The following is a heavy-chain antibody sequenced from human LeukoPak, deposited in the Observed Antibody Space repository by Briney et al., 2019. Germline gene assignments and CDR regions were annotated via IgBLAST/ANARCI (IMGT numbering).Heavy chain of an antibody. CDR2: IKQDGSEK. CDR3: ARDRNCNPYYYYYMDV. V-gene: IGHV3-7*01. J-gene: IGHJ6*03. D-gene: IGHD1-14*01. CDR1: GFTFSSYW. Sequence: GGSLRLSCAASGFTFSSYWMSWVRQAPGKGLEWVANIKQDGSEKYYVDSEKGRFTISRDNAKNSLYLQMNSLRAEDTAVYYCARDRNCNPYYYYYMDVWGKGTTVTVSS.